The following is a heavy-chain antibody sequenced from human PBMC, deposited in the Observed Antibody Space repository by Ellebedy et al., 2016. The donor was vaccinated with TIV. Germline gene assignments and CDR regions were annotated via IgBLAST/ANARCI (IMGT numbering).Heavy chain of an antibody. Sequence: SETLSLXCTVSGGSISSYYWSWIRQPPGKGLEWIGYIYYSGSTNYNPSLKSRVTISVDTSKNQFSLKLSSVTAADTAVYYCARVRWRYDSSGWEPYYFDYWGQGTLVTVSS. CDR2: IYYSGST. CDR3: ARVRWRYDSSGWEPYYFDY. CDR1: GGSISSYY. J-gene: IGHJ4*02. V-gene: IGHV4-59*13. D-gene: IGHD3-22*01.